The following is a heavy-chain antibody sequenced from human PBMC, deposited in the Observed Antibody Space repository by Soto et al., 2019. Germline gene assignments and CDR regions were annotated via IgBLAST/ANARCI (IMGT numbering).Heavy chain of an antibody. Sequence: EVQLVESGGGLVKPGGSLRLSCAASGFTFSNAWMSWVRQAPGKGLEWVGRIKRKTDGGTTDYAAPVKGRFTISRDDSKNTLYLQMNSLKTKDTAVYYCTTAATTVTTIDYWGQGTLVTVSS. CDR1: GFTFSNAW. J-gene: IGHJ4*02. CDR2: IKRKTDGGTT. CDR3: TTAATTVTTIDY. V-gene: IGHV3-15*01. D-gene: IGHD4-17*01.